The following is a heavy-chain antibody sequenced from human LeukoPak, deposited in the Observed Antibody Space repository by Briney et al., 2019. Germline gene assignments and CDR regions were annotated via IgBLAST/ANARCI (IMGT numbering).Heavy chain of an antibody. D-gene: IGHD6-19*01. CDR1: GFTFTPYI. J-gene: IGHJ4*02. V-gene: IGHV3-21*01. CDR3: ARDEDRSSGWYVGY. Sequence: PGGSLRLSCAASGFTFTPYIMNWVRQAPGKGLEWVSSISSTGSYRYYADSVKGRFTISRDNAMNSLYLQMNSLRAEDTAVYYCARDEDRSSGWYVGYWGQGTLVTVSS. CDR2: ISSTGSYR.